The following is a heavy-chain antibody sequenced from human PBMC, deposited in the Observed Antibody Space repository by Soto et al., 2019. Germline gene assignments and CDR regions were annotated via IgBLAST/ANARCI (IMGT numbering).Heavy chain of an antibody. V-gene: IGHV4-31*03. Sequence: QVQLQESGPGLVKPSQTLSLTCTVSGGSISSGGYYWSWIRQHPGKGLEWIGYIYYSGSTYYNPSLKSRVSXXVXPSKNQFSLKLRSVTAADTAVYYCAISSGYADWFDPWGQGTLVTVSS. J-gene: IGHJ5*02. D-gene: IGHD3-22*01. CDR1: GGSISSGGYY. CDR2: IYYSGST. CDR3: AISSGYADWFDP.